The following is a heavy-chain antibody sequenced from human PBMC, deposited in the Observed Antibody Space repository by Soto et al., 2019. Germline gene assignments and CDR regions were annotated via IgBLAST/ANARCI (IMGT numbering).Heavy chain of an antibody. CDR2: ISYDGSNK. Sequence: QVQLVESGGGVVQPGRSLRLSCAASGFTFSSYGMHWVRQAPGKGLEWVAVISYDGSNKYYADSVKGRFTISRDNSKNTLYLQMNSLRAEDTAVYYCAKDGYYYGSGSYLAYWGQGTLVTVSS. CDR3: AKDGYYYGSGSYLAY. D-gene: IGHD3-10*01. J-gene: IGHJ4*02. CDR1: GFTFSSYG. V-gene: IGHV3-30*18.